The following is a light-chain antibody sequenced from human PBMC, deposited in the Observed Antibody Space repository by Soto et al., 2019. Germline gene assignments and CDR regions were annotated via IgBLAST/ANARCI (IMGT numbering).Light chain of an antibody. CDR3: QQRSNWPT. Sequence: EIVLTQSPATLSLSPGERATLSCRASQSVSSYLAWYQQKPGQAPRLLIYDASNRATGIPARFSGSGSGTDFTLTISTLEPADFAVYYCQQRSNWPTFVQGTKVEIK. J-gene: IGKJ1*01. V-gene: IGKV3-11*01. CDR2: DAS. CDR1: QSVSSY.